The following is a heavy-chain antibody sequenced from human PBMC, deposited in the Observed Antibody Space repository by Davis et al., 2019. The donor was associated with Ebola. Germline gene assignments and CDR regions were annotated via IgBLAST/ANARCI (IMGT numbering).Heavy chain of an antibody. D-gene: IGHD2-8*02. CDR1: GWSFSGYY. V-gene: IGHV4-34*01. CDR2: INHSGST. CDR3: ARLRVAAGREGWFDP. Sequence: MPSEILSLTCAVYGWSFSGYYWSWIRQPPGKGLEWIGAINHSGSTNYNPSIKSRVTISVDTSKNQFSLKLTSLTAADTAVYYCARLRVAAGREGWFDPWGQGTLVTVSS. J-gene: IGHJ5*02.